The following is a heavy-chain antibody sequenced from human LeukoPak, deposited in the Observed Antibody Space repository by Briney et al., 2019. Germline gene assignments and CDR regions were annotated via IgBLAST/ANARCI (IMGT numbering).Heavy chain of an antibody. Sequence: ASVNVSCTASVYTFTRYYMHWVRQPPGQGLEWMGIINPSGGSTKYAQKFQGRVTMTRATSTSTVYMELSSLRSEDTAVYYCARGNRYSLDPWGQGTLVTVSS. D-gene: IGHD2-15*01. CDR2: INPSGGST. V-gene: IGHV1-46*01. CDR3: ARGNRYSLDP. CDR1: VYTFTRYY. J-gene: IGHJ5*02.